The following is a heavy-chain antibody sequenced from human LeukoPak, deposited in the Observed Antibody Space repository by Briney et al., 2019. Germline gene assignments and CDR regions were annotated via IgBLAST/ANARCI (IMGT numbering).Heavy chain of an antibody. Sequence: LGGSLRLSCAASGFTFSSYGMHWVRQAPGKGLEWVAVISYDGSNKYYADSVKGRFTISRDNSKNTLYLQMNSLRAEDTAVYYCAKGSGYSSGWYTIDFWGQGTLVTVSS. J-gene: IGHJ4*02. V-gene: IGHV3-30*18. CDR2: ISYDGSNK. CDR3: AKGSGYSSGWYTIDF. CDR1: GFTFSSYG. D-gene: IGHD6-19*01.